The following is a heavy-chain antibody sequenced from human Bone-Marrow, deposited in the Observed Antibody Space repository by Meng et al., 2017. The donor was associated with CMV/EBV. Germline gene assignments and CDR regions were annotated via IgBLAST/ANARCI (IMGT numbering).Heavy chain of an antibody. D-gene: IGHD3-3*01. V-gene: IGHV4-39*07. J-gene: IGHJ6*01. CDR1: GGSVSSGYYY. CDR3: ARDAPLGKYYDFWSGYSSYYYYYGMAV. Sequence: SETLSLTCTVSGGSVSSGYYYWSWIRQPPGKGLEWIGEINHSGSTNYNPSLKSRVTISVDTSKNQFSLKLSSVTAADTAVYYCARDAPLGKYYDFWSGYSSYYYYYGMAVWGPGHTVTGAS. CDR2: INHSGST.